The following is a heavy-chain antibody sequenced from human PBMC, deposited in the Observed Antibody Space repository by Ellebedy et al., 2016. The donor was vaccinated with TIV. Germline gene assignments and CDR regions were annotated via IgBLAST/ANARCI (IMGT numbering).Heavy chain of an antibody. J-gene: IGHJ6*02. D-gene: IGHD3-10*01. CDR2: MKHIGST. CDR1: EGSFSGYQ. CDR3: ARVSPFGDDIFTAYFHYSLDV. V-gene: IGHV4-34*01. Sequence: GSLRLXXAVIEGSFSGYQWSWIRQSPGKGLEWIGDMKHIGSTNYNPSLQSRVTISVDRSKTQFSLKMTSLTAADTAIYYCARVSPFGDDIFTAYFHYSLDVWGQGTTVLVSS.